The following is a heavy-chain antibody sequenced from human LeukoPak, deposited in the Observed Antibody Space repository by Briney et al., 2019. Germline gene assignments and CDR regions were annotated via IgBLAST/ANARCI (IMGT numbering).Heavy chain of an antibody. Sequence: GGSLRLSCAASEFTVSSNYMNWVRQAPGKGLEWVSIIYSGGTTYYAASVKGRLTISIDNSKNTLYLQMNSLRAEDTAVYYCAAQAPHLLGYYYYYGMDVWGQGTTVTVSS. J-gene: IGHJ6*02. CDR1: EFTVSSNY. CDR3: AAQAPHLLGYYYYYGMDV. CDR2: IYSGGTT. V-gene: IGHV3-53*01.